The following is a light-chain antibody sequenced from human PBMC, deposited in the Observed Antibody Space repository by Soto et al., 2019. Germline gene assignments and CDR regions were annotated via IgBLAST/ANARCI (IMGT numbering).Light chain of an antibody. CDR2: DTS. CDR3: QQHGTSPYT. Sequence: EIVLMQSPGTLSLSPGEGATLSCRASQSVNNNYLAWYQQRPGQAPTVLIFDTSRRATGVPDRFSGSGSGTDFTLRISRVEPDDFAVYYCQQHGTSPYTFGQGTELRIK. V-gene: IGKV3-20*01. CDR1: QSVNNNY. J-gene: IGKJ2*01.